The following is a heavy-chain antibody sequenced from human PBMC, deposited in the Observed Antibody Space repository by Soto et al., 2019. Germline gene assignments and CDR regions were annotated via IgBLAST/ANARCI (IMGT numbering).Heavy chain of an antibody. CDR1: GYSFTSYW. J-gene: IGHJ5*02. CDR3: ARQYSSSAPLDP. Sequence: PGESLKISCKGSGYSFTSYWISWVRQMPGKGLEWMGRIDPSDSYTNYSPSFQGHVTISADKSISTAYLQWSSLKALDTAMYYCARQYSSSAPLDPWGQGTLVTVSS. V-gene: IGHV5-10-1*01. CDR2: IDPSDSYT. D-gene: IGHD6-6*01.